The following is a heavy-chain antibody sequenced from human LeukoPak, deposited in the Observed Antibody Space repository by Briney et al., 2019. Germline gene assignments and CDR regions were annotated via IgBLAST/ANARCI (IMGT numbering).Heavy chain of an antibody. CDR1: GGSFIGYY. J-gene: IGHJ6*03. CDR2: INHSGST. Sequence: SETLSLTCAVDGGSFIGYYWGWIRQPPGNGLEWVGEINHSGSTNYNPSLKGRVSLSVDTCKNHFSLKPSSVTAADTAVYYCARENIVVVPAAIWYYYYYMDVWGKGTTVTVSS. V-gene: IGHV4-34*01. D-gene: IGHD2-2*02. CDR3: ARENIVVVPAAIWYYYYYMDV.